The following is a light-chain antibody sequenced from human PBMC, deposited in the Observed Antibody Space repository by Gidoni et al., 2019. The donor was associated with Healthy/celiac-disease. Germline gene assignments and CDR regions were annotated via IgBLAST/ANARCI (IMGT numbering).Light chain of an antibody. Sequence: DIQMTQSPSSLSASVGDRVTITCQASQDISNYLNWYQQKPGKAPKLLIYDASNLETGVPSRFSGSGSGKDFTFTISSLQPEDIATYYCQQYDNLPTRTFGQGTKVEIK. CDR1: QDISNY. CDR2: DAS. CDR3: QQYDNLPTRT. V-gene: IGKV1-33*01. J-gene: IGKJ1*01.